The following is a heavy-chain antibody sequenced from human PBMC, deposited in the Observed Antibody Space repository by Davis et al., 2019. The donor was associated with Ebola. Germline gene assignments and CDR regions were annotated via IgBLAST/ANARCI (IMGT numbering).Heavy chain of an antibody. J-gene: IGHJ4*02. CDR1: GGSFSGYY. Sequence: MPGGSLRLSCAVYGGSFSGYYWSWIRQPPGKGLEWIGEINHSGSTNYDPSLKSRVTISVDTSKNQFSLKLSSVTAADTAVYYCAREASQRWLQYAFFDYWGQGTLVTVSS. V-gene: IGHV4-34*01. D-gene: IGHD5-24*01. CDR3: AREASQRWLQYAFFDY. CDR2: INHSGST.